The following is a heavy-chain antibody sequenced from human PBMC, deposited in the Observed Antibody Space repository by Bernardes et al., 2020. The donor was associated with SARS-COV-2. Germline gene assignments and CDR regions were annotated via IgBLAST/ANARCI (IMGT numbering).Heavy chain of an antibody. V-gene: IGHV3-7*01. J-gene: IGHJ6*02. CDR3: VRRSPSTRPAGMPTFYYSLDV. CDR1: GFRFGSPW. Sequence: VGPLILSCAASGFRFGSPWMNWVRQAPGTGLEWVANIKQDGTELNYVDSVKGRFTVSRDNSMNSLYLQMNNLRAEDTAVYYCVRRSPSTRPAGMPTFYYSLDVWGQGTTVTVSS. D-gene: IGHD6-6*01. CDR2: IKQDGTEL.